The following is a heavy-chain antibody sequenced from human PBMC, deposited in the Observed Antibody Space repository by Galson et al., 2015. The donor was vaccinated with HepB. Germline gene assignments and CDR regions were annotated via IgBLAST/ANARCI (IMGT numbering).Heavy chain of an antibody. CDR2: ISGSGGST. V-gene: IGHV3-23*01. CDR3: AKAPPFFAAAGTPSYGMDV. CDR1: RFTFSSYA. D-gene: IGHD6-13*01. Sequence: SLRLSCAASRFTFSSYAVSWVRQAPGKGLEWVSAISGSGGSTYYADSVKGRFTISRDNSKNTLYLQMNSLRVEDTAIYYCAKAPPFFAAAGTPSYGMDVWGQGTTVTVSS. J-gene: IGHJ6*02.